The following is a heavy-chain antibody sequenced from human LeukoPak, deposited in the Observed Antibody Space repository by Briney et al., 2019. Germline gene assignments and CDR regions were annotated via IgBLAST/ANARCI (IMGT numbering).Heavy chain of an antibody. CDR2: IIPIFGTA. D-gene: IGHD3-22*01. V-gene: IGHV1-69*05. CDR3: ANEWYYYDSRGYLDY. Sequence: SVKVSCKASGGTFSSYAISWVRQAPGQGLEWMGGIIPIFGTANYAQKFQGRFTITTEESSGPAYMELTSLRSEDPAVYSVANEWYYYDSRGYLDYWGQGTLVTVSS. J-gene: IGHJ4*02. CDR1: GGTFSSYA.